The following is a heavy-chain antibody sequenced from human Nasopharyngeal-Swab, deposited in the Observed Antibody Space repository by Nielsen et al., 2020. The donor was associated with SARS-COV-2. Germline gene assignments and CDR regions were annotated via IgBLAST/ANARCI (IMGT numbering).Heavy chain of an antibody. CDR2: TYYRSKWYN. V-gene: IGHV6-1*01. J-gene: IGHJ6*03. Sequence: WIRQSPSRGLEWLGRTYYRSKWYNDYAVSVKSRITINPDTSKNQFSLQLNSVTPEDTAVYYCARGVKGFRHYYMDVWGKGTTVTVSS. D-gene: IGHD2/OR15-2a*01. CDR3: ARGVKGFRHYYMDV.